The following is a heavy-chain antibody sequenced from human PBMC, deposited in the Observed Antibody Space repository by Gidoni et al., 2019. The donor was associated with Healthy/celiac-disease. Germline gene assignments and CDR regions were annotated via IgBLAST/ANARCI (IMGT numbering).Heavy chain of an antibody. CDR3: ARGGGILWRDKSQYWYFDR. Sequence: QVQLQQWGAGLLKPSETLSLTCAVYGGSFSGYYWSWIRQPPGKGLEWIGEINHSGSTNYNPSLKSRVTISVDTSKNQFSLKLSSVTAADTAVYYCARGGGILWRDKSQYWYFDRWGRGTLVTVSS. J-gene: IGHJ2*01. CDR2: INHSGST. D-gene: IGHD2-21*01. CDR1: GGSFSGYY. V-gene: IGHV4-34*01.